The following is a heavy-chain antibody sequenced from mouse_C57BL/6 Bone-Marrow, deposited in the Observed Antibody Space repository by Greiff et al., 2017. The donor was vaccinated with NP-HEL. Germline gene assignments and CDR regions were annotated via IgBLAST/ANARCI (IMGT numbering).Heavy chain of an antibody. J-gene: IGHJ2*01. D-gene: IGHD4-1*01. CDR1: GYTFTSYG. CDR2: IYPSSGNT. Sequence: QVQLQQSGAELVRPGASVKLSCKASGYTFTSYGISWVKQRPGQGLEWIGEIYPSSGNTYYNEKFKGKATLTADKSSSTAYMELRSLTSEDSAVYFCARRTGVYYFAYGGQGTTLTVSA. V-gene: IGHV1-81*01. CDR3: ARRTGVYYFAY.